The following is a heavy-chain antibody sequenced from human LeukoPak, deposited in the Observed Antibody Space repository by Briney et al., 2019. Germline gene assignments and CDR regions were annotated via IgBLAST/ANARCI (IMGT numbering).Heavy chain of an antibody. D-gene: IGHD4-17*01. CDR1: GGSISSGGYY. V-gene: IGHV4-31*03. Sequence: PSETLSLTCTVSGGSISSGGYYWSWIRQHPGKGLEWIGYIYYSGSTYYNPSLKSRVTISVDTSKNQFSLKLSSATAADTAVYYCARVSTVTTNYFDYWGQGTLVTVSS. J-gene: IGHJ4*02. CDR3: ARVSTVTTNYFDY. CDR2: IYYSGST.